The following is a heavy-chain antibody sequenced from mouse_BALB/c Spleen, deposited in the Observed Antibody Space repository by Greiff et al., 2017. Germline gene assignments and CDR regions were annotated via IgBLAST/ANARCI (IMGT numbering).Heavy chain of an antibody. CDR3: TIADY. J-gene: IGHJ2*01. CDR1: GYTFTSYY. Sequence: VKLQQPGAELVKPGASVKLSCKASGYTFTSYYMYWVKQRPGQGLEWIGGINPSNGGTNFNEKFKSKATLTVDKSSSTAYMQLTSLTSEDSAVYYCTIADYWGQGTTLTVSS. V-gene: IGHV1S16*01. CDR2: INPSNGGT.